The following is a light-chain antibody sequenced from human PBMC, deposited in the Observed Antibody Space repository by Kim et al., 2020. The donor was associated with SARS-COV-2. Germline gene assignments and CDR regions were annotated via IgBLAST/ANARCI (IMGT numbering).Light chain of an antibody. CDR2: WAS. Sequence: DIVMTQSPDSLAVSLGERATINCKSSRSVLKSSNNKNYFAWYQHQPGQPPKLLFYWASTRESGVPDQFSGSGSGTDFTLTISSLQAEDVAVYFCQQYYSNPWTFGQGTKVDIK. V-gene: IGKV4-1*01. J-gene: IGKJ1*01. CDR3: QQYYSNPWT. CDR1: RSVLKSSNNKNY.